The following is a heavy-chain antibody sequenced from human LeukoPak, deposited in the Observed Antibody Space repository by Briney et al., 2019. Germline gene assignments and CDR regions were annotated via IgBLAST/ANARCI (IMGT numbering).Heavy chain of an antibody. CDR1: GYTFTDYY. CDR2: RKPNSADT. V-gene: IGHV1-2*02. CDR3: AGEYCSGDNCRQGFDY. D-gene: IGHD2-15*01. Sequence: ASVKVSCMASGYTFTDYYMHCLGQAPGQGIEWIGLRKPNSADTNHAQIFQGRVTLTRETSISTASMELSSLRSDDSAVYYCAGEYCSGDNCRQGFDYWGQGTLVTVSS. J-gene: IGHJ4*02.